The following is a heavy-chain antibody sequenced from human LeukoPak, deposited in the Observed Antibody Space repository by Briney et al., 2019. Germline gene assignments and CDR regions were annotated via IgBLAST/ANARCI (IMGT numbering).Heavy chain of an antibody. D-gene: IGHD5-18*01. CDR2: IYTSGST. CDR1: GGSISSYY. Sequence: SETLSLTRTVSGGSISSYYWSWIRQPAEKGLEWIGRIYTSGSTNYNPSLKSRVTMSVDTSKNQFSLKLSSVTAADTAVYYCARDAVEYSYGYEYYFDYWGQGTLVTVSS. CDR3: ARDAVEYSYGYEYYFDY. J-gene: IGHJ4*02. V-gene: IGHV4-4*07.